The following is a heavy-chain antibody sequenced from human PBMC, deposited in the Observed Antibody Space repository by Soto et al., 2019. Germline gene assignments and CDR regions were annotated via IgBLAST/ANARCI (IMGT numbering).Heavy chain of an antibody. CDR3: ARESSSSWGYGMDV. D-gene: IGHD6-13*01. J-gene: IGHJ6*02. CDR1: GGSISSYY. Sequence: KTSETLSLTCTVSGGSISSYYWSWIRQPPGKGLEWIGYIYYSGSTNYNPSLTNRVTISVDTSKNQFPMKLSSVAAADTAVYYCARESSSSWGYGMDVWGQGTTVTVSS. V-gene: IGHV4-59*01. CDR2: IYYSGST.